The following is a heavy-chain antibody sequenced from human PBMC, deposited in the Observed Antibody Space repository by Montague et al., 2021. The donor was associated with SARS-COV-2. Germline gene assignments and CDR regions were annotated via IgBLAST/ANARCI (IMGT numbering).Heavy chain of an antibody. D-gene: IGHD2-15*01. Sequence: CAISGDSVSTNSGTWNWVRLSPSRGLEWLGRTYYRSEWYSDYSVSVKSRISINPDTSKNQVSLQLNSVTPEDTAVYYCAGAKRGSCGDGNCYQYFFSYWGQGTLVTVSS. CDR2: TYYRSEWYS. CDR1: GDSVSTNSGT. V-gene: IGHV6-1*01. J-gene: IGHJ4*02. CDR3: AGAKRGSCGDGNCYQYFFSY.